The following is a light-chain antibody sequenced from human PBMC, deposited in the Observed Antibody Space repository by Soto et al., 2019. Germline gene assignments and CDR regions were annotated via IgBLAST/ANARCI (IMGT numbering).Light chain of an antibody. J-gene: IGKJ2*01. CDR1: QGIRND. CDR3: LQDYNYPYT. CDR2: GAS. Sequence: AIQMTQSPSSLSASVGDRVTITCRARQGIRNDLGWYQQKPGKAPKFLIYGASSLQSGVPSRFSGSGSGTDFTLTINSLQPEDFATYYCLQDYNYPYTFGQGTKLEIK. V-gene: IGKV1-6*01.